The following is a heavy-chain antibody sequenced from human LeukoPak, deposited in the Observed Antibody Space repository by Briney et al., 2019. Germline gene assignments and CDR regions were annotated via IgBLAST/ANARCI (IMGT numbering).Heavy chain of an antibody. J-gene: IGHJ4*02. CDR3: VSFYEAY. V-gene: IGHV3-74*01. D-gene: IGHD2/OR15-2a*01. CDR2: INSDGSWS. CDR1: GNYW. Sequence: GGSLRLSCAASGNYWMHWVRQAPGKGLVWVSHINSDGSWSSYADSVKGRFTISKDNAKNTVYLQMNNLRAEDTAVYYCVSFYEAYWGRGTLVTVSS.